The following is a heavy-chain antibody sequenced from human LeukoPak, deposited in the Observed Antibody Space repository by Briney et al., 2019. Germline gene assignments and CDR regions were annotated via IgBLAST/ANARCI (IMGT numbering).Heavy chain of an antibody. CDR1: GGTFSSYA. J-gene: IGHJ4*02. CDR2: IIPILGIA. CDR3: AREWELPMLYYFDY. Sequence: ASVKVSCKASGGTFSSYAISWVRQAPGQWLEWMGRIIPILGIANYAQKFQGRVTITADKSTSTAYMELSSLRSEDTAVYYCAREWELPMLYYFDYWGQGTLVTVSS. V-gene: IGHV1-69*04. D-gene: IGHD1-26*01.